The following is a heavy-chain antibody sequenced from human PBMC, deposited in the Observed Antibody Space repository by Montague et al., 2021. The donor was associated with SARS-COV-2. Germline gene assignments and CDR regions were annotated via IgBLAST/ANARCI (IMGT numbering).Heavy chain of an antibody. J-gene: IGHJ6*02. CDR2: IYHNGST. CDR1: GGSISSYY. D-gene: IGHD2-21*02. CDR3: ARGGGDSADYYYYAMDV. V-gene: IGHV4-59*01. Sequence: SETLSLTCTVSGGSISSYYWTWIRQPPGKGLESIGYIYHNGSTKYNTSLKSRVTLSIDTSKNQFSLKLTSVTAADTAVYYCARGGGDSADYYYYAMDVWGQGTTVTVSS.